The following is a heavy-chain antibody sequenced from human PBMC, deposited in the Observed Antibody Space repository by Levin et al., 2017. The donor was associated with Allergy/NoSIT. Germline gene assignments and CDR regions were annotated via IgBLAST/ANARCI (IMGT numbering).Heavy chain of an antibody. CDR3: ARPAGYGESAFDI. V-gene: IGHV3-11*01. CDR2: ISSSGSTI. D-gene: IGHD4-17*01. CDR1: GFTFSDYY. Sequence: GESLKISCAASGFTFSDYYMSWIRQAPGKGLEWVSYISSSGSTIYYADSVKGRFTISRDNAKNSLYLQMNSLRAEDTAVYYCARPAGYGESAFDIWGQGTMVTVSS. J-gene: IGHJ3*02.